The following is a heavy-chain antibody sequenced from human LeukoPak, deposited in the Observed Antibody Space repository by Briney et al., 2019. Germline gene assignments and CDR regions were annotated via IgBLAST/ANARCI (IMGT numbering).Heavy chain of an antibody. CDR1: GFTFSSYA. D-gene: IGHD3-3*01. V-gene: IGHV3-21*01. CDR3: ARAGVGDAFDI. J-gene: IGHJ3*02. CDR2: ISSSSSYI. Sequence: GGPLRLSCAASGFTFSSYAMSWVRQAPGKGLEWVSSISSSSSYIYYADSVKGRFTISRDNAKNSLYLQMNSLRAEDTAVYYCARAGVGDAFDIWGQGTMVTVSS.